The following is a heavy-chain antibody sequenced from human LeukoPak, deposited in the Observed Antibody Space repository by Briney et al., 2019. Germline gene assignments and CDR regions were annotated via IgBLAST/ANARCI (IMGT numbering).Heavy chain of an antibody. V-gene: IGHV1-69*01. Sequence: SVKVSCKASGGTFSSYAISWVRQAPGQGLEWMGGIIPIFGTANYAQKFQGRVTITADESTSTAYMELSSLRSEDTAVYYCARDFGDIVVVPAATRNYYHVMDVWGQGTTVTVSS. CDR3: ARDFGDIVVVPAATRNYYHVMDV. J-gene: IGHJ6*02. CDR1: GGTFSSYA. D-gene: IGHD2-2*01. CDR2: IIPIFGTA.